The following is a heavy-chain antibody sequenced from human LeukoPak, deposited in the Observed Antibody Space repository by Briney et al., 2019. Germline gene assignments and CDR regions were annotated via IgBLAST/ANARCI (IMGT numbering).Heavy chain of an antibody. J-gene: IGHJ4*02. CDR2: IYYSGST. CDR3: TRGAGWLIDY. CDR1: GGSISSYY. V-gene: IGHV4-59*01. D-gene: IGHD3-16*01. Sequence: SETLSLTCTVAGGSISSYYWSWIRQPPGKGLEWIGYIYYSGSTNYNPSLKSRVTISADTSKNQFSLKLNSLTTADTAVYYCTRGAGWLIDYWGQGILVTVSS.